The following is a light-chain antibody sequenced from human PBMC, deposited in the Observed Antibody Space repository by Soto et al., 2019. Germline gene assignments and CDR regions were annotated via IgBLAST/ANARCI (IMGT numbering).Light chain of an antibody. J-gene: IGLJ1*01. CDR1: SSDVGSYNL. Sequence: QSALTQPASVSGSPGQSITISCTGTSSDVGSYNLVSWYQQHPGKAPKLMIYVVSKRPSGVSNRFSGSKSGNTASLTISGLQAEDEADYYCCSYAGSSTPSYVFGTGTKLTVL. V-gene: IGLV2-23*02. CDR2: VVS. CDR3: CSYAGSSTPSYV.